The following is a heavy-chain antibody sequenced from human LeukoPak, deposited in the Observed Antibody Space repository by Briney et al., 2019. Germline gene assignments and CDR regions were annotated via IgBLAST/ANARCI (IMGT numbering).Heavy chain of an antibody. Sequence: SVKVSCKASGGTFSSYAISWVRQAPGQGLEWMGGIIPIFGTANYAQKLQGRVTMTTDTSTSTAYMELRSLRSDDTAVYYCARVGYSGYDSFAAIDYWGQGTLVTVSS. CDR1: GGTFSSYA. J-gene: IGHJ4*02. CDR2: IIPIFGTA. D-gene: IGHD5-12*01. V-gene: IGHV1-69*05. CDR3: ARVGYSGYDSFAAIDY.